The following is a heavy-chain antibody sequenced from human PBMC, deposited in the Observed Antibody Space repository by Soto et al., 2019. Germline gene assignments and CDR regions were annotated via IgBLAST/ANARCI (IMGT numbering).Heavy chain of an antibody. J-gene: IGHJ4*02. Sequence: QMQVVQSGPEVKKPGTSVKVSCKTSGFMFTSSAVQWVRQARGQRLEWIGWLVVGSGNTHYAQHFQERVTLTRDMSTGTAYMELGSLRSEDTAVYYCAAVAVLRFLKWLPAYFDYWGQGTLGTVSS. V-gene: IGHV1-58*01. CDR1: GFMFTSSA. D-gene: IGHD3-3*01. CDR3: AAVAVLRFLKWLPAYFDY. CDR2: LVVGSGNT.